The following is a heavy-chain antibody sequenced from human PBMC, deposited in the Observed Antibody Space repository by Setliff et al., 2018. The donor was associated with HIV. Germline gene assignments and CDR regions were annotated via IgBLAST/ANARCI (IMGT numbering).Heavy chain of an antibody. J-gene: IGHJ4*02. Sequence: GGSLRLSCAASGFTFSSYAMSWVRQAPGKGLEWVSAISGSGGSTYYADSVKGRFTISRDNSKNTLYLQMNSLRAEDTAVYYCAKAILPSITMIVVAYFDYWGQGTLVTVS. CDR2: ISGSGGST. D-gene: IGHD3-22*01. V-gene: IGHV3-23*01. CDR1: GFTFSSYA. CDR3: AKAILPSITMIVVAYFDY.